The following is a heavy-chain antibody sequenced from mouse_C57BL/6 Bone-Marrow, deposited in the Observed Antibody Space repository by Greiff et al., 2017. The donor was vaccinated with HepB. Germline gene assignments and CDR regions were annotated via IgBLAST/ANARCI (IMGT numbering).Heavy chain of an antibody. CDR1: GYSFTSYY. CDR2: IYPGSGNT. V-gene: IGHV1-66*01. J-gene: IGHJ2*01. CDR3: ARSGSSYEAGY. D-gene: IGHD1-1*01. Sequence: QVHVKQSGPELVKPGASVKISCKASGYSFTSYYIHWVKQRPGQGLEWIGWIYPGSGNTKYNEKFKGKATLTADTSSSTAYMQLSSLTSEDSAVYYCARSGSSYEAGYWGQGTTLTVSS.